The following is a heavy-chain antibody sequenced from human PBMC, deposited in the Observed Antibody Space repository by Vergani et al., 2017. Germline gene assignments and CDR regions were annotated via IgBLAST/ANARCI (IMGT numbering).Heavy chain of an antibody. Sequence: QVQLVESGGGVVQPGRSLRLSCAASGFTFSSYGMHWVRQAPGKGLEWVAVISYDGSNKYYADSVKGRFTISRDNSKNTLYLQMNSLRAEDTAVYYCAKDYYDFWSGYLRYAFDIWGQGTMVTVSS. V-gene: IGHV3-30*18. J-gene: IGHJ3*02. CDR3: AKDYYDFWSGYLRYAFDI. D-gene: IGHD3-3*01. CDR1: GFTFSSYG. CDR2: ISYDGSNK.